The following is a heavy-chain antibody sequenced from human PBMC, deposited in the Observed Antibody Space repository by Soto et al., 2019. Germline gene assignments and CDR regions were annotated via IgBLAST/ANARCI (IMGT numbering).Heavy chain of an antibody. CDR2: INSNTDGGTT. V-gene: IGHV3-15*01. D-gene: IGHD3-10*01. CDR3: SVLDVTYYHGCHY. CDR1: GITFANAW. J-gene: IGHJ4*02. Sequence: EAQLEESGGGLIKSGGSLRLSCAVSGITFANAWMSWVRQAPGKGLEWVGRINSNTDGGTTDYAAPVKGRFSISRDDSKGTVYLQMKRLTTAARAMYYCSVLDVTYYHGCHYWAQGTLVSVSS.